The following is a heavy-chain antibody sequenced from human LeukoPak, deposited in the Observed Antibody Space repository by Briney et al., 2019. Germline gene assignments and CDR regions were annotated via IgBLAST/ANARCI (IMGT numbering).Heavy chain of an antibody. V-gene: IGHV1-46*01. J-gene: IGHJ2*01. CDR1: GYTFTSYY. CDR2: INPSGGST. D-gene: IGHD2-21*02. Sequence: ASVKVSCEASGYTFTSYYMHWVRQAPGQGLEWMGIINPSGGSTSYAQKFQGRVTMTRDTSTNTVYMELSSLRSEDTAVYYCARDARTAYCGGDCYSGWYFDLWGRGTLVTVSS. CDR3: ARDARTAYCGGDCYSGWYFDL.